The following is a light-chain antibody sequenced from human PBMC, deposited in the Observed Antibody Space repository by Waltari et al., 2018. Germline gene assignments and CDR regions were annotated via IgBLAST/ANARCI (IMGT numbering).Light chain of an antibody. Sequence: ALQITQSPSPPSASVGDRVTITCRASQGIRNDLGWYQQKPGKHPKLLIYAASSLQSGVPSRFSGSGSGTDFTLTISSLQPEDFATYYCLQDYNYPYTFGQGTKLEIK. V-gene: IGKV1-6*01. J-gene: IGKJ2*01. CDR1: QGIRND. CDR2: AAS. CDR3: LQDYNYPYT.